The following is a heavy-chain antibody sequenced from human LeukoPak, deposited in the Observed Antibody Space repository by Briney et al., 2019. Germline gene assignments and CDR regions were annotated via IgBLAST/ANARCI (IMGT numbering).Heavy chain of an antibody. D-gene: IGHD5-18*01. CDR2: INHSGST. CDR1: GGSFSGYY. CDR3: AGSRGYSYGYYFDY. Sequence: SETLSLTCAVYGGSFSGYYWSWIRQPPGKGLEWIGEINHSGSTNYNPSLKSRVTISVDTSENQFSLNLSSVTAADTAVYYCAGSRGYSYGYYFDYWGQGTLVTVSS. V-gene: IGHV4-34*01. J-gene: IGHJ4*02.